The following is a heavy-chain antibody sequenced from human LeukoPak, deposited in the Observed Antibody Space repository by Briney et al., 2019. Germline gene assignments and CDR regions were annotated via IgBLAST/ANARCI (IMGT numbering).Heavy chain of an antibody. D-gene: IGHD2-2*01. V-gene: IGHV1-69*04. Sequence: ASVKVSCKASGGTFSSYAISWVRQAPGQGLEWMGRIIPILGIANYAQKFQGRVMITADKSTSTAYMELSSLRSEDTAVYYCARDPADIVVVPAARPVDYWGQGTLVTVSS. CDR3: ARDPADIVVVPAARPVDY. CDR1: GGTFSSYA. J-gene: IGHJ4*02. CDR2: IIPILGIA.